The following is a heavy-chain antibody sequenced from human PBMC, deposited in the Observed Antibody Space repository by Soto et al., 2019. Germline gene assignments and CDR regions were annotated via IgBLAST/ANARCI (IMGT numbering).Heavy chain of an antibody. V-gene: IGHV1-69*06. CDR1: GGTSTRYA. J-gene: IGHJ4*02. Sequence: QERLVQSGAEVRKPGSSVKVSCKVTGGTSTRYAINWVRQAPGQGLEGMGGIGPMFGTSKYAQKFQGRVTITADTSTNIAYMELRSLRSEDTAVYYCNRGSEYDFWSGYLWGQGTLVSVSS. CDR2: IGPMFGTS. D-gene: IGHD3-3*01. CDR3: NRGSEYDFWSGYL.